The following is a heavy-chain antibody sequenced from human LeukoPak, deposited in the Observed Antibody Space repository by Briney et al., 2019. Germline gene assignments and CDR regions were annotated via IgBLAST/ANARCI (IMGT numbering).Heavy chain of an antibody. J-gene: IGHJ6*03. CDR1: GGSISSYY. V-gene: IGHV4-4*07. CDR3: ARVGLAAASTPYYYYYYMDV. Sequence: SETLSLTCTVSGGSISSYYWSWIRQPAGKGLEWIGRIYTSGSTNYNPSLKSRVTMSVDTSKNQFTLKLSSVTAADTAVYYCARVGLAAASTPYYYYYYMDVWGKGTTVTVSS. D-gene: IGHD6-13*01. CDR2: IYTSGST.